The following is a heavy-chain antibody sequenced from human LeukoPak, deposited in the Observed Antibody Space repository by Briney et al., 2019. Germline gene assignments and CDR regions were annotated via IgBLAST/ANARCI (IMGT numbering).Heavy chain of an antibody. D-gene: IGHD3-3*01. Sequence: SETLSLTCTVSGGSLSSYYWSWIRQPAGKGLEWIGRIYTSGSTNYNPSLKSRVTMSVDTSKNQFSLKLSSVTAADTAVYYCARYYDFWSGHPSDAFDIWGQGTMVTVSS. V-gene: IGHV4-4*07. J-gene: IGHJ3*02. CDR1: GGSLSSYY. CDR2: IYTSGST. CDR3: ARYYDFWSGHPSDAFDI.